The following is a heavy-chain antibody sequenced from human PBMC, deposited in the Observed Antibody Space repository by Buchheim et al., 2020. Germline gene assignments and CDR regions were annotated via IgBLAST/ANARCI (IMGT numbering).Heavy chain of an antibody. CDR2: INPNSGGT. D-gene: IGHD1-26*01. CDR3: AREKAGSLRVGVTYYFDY. V-gene: IGHV1-2*06. CDR1: GYTFTGYY. Sequence: QVQLVQSGAEVKKPGASVKVSCKASGYTFTGYYMHWVRQAPGQGLEWMGRINPNSGGTNYAQTFPGRVTMTRDTYISTAYMELSRLRSDDTAVYYCAREKAGSLRVGVTYYFDYWGQGTL. J-gene: IGHJ4*02.